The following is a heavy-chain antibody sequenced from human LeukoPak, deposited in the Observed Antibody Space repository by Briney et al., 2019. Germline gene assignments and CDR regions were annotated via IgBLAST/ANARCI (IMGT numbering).Heavy chain of an antibody. CDR2: IIPIFGTA. CDR3: ASRGWPLSLPPYSSGWYFDY. V-gene: IGHV1-69*01. Sequence: ASVKVSCKASGGTFSSYAISWVRQAPGQGLEWMGGIIPIFGTANYAQKFRGRVTITADESTSTAYMELSSLRSEDTAVYYCASRGWPLSLPPYSSGWYFDYWGQGTLVTVSS. CDR1: GGTFSSYA. D-gene: IGHD6-19*01. J-gene: IGHJ4*02.